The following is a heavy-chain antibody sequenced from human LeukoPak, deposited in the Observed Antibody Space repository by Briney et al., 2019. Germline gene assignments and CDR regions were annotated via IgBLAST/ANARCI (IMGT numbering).Heavy chain of an antibody. Sequence: ASVKVSCKASGYIFTDYGISWVRQAPGQGLEWMGWISVYNGNTNYAQKLQGRVTMTTDTSTSTAYMELSSLRSEDTAVYYCARDPGYSGYDLAFDIWGQGTMVTVSS. CDR1: GYIFTDYG. CDR3: ARDPGYSGYDLAFDI. D-gene: IGHD5-12*01. CDR2: ISVYNGNT. J-gene: IGHJ3*02. V-gene: IGHV1-18*01.